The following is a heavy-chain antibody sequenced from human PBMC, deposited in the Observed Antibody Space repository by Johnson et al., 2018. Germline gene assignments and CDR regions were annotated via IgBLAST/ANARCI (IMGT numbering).Heavy chain of an antibody. CDR2: INTNTGNP. J-gene: IGHJ6*03. V-gene: IGHV7-4-1*01. CDR3: AKGNYDFLTGDYGGDYYYYYYMDV. CDR1: GYTFTSYA. Sequence: QVQLVQSGSELKKPGASVKVSCKASGYTFTSYAMNWVRQAPGQGLEWMGWINTNTGNPTYAQGFTGRFVFSLDTSVSTAYLPFCSLKAEDTAVYYCAKGNYDFLTGDYGGDYYYYYYMDVWGKGTTVTVSS. D-gene: IGHD3-9*01.